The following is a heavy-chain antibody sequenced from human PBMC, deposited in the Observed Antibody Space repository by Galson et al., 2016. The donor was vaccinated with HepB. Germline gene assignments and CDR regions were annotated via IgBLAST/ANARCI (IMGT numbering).Heavy chain of an antibody. D-gene: IGHD5-18*01. J-gene: IGHJ4*02. CDR3: ARLSPYTYGREFDY. V-gene: IGHV5-51*01. CDR2: IYPGDFDT. Sequence: QSGADVKKPGESLKISCKGFGYSFRSYAITWVRQMPGKGLEWVGIIYPGDFDTRYSPSFQGQVTISADNSITTAYLQWSSLKASDTAMYYCARLSPYTYGREFDYWGQGILVTVSS. CDR1: GYSFRSYA.